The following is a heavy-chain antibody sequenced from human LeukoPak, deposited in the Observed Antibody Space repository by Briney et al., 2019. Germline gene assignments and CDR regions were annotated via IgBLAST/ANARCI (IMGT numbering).Heavy chain of an antibody. D-gene: IGHD4-23*01. V-gene: IGHV3-21*01. CDR3: ARNGGNSDFDY. J-gene: IGHJ4*02. Sequence: GGSLRLSCAPSGHTFSRYSMNWVRQAPGKGLEWVSFISSSGTYIYYADSMKGRFTISRDNAKNSLYLQMNSMKAEDTAVYYCARNGGNSDFDYWGQGTLVTVSS. CDR2: ISSSGTYI. CDR1: GHTFSRYS.